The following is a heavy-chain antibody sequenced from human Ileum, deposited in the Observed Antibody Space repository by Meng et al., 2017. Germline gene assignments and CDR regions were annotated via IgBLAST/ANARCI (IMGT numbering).Heavy chain of an antibody. J-gene: IGHJ4*02. Sequence: QVQLVQSGAEVMKPGAARKVSCRASGYTFTSYFLHWARQAPGQGLEWLGTINHKNGEKSYAQRFQGRVTLTRDTSTTTVYVELSSLGSEDTAVYYCAREKSPGHFDYLGQGILVTVSS. CDR3: AREKSPGHFDY. CDR1: GYTFTSYF. CDR2: INHKNGEK. V-gene: IGHV1-46*01.